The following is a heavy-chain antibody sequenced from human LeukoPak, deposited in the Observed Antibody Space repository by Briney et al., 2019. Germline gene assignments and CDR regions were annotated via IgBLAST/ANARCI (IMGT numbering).Heavy chain of an antibody. CDR1: GYRFIDYY. V-gene: IGHV1-46*01. J-gene: IGHJ4*02. Sequence: GASVKVSCKASGYRFIDYYMHWVRQARGQGLEWMGVINPSNGGTNYAQKFQGRVTMTWDMSTSPVYMEMSSLRSEDTAVYYCARGIWFGERRLDYWGQGTLVTVSS. CDR2: INPSNGGT. CDR3: ARGIWFGERRLDY. D-gene: IGHD3-10*01.